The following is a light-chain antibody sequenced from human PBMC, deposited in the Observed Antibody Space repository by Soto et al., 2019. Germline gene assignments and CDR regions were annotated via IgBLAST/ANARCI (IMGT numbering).Light chain of an antibody. CDR2: GAS. Sequence: EIVLTQSPGTLSLSPGERATLSCRASQSVTSSYVNWYQQKPGQAPRLLMYGASSRATGIPDRFSGSGSATDFTLTISRLEPEDFAVYYCQLFGSSPLYTFGQGTKLEIK. CDR1: QSVTSSY. CDR3: QLFGSSPLYT. V-gene: IGKV3-20*01. J-gene: IGKJ2*01.